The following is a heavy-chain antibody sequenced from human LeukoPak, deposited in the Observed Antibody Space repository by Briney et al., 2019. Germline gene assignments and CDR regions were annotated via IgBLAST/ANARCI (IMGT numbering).Heavy chain of an antibody. CDR1: GGSISSGDYY. J-gene: IGHJ4*02. CDR2: IYYSGST. D-gene: IGHD6-13*01. V-gene: IGHV4-61*08. CDR3: ARDSLYSSSWQYFDY. Sequence: PSETLSLTCTVSGGSISSGDYYWSWIRQPPGKGLEWIGYIYYSGSTNYNPSLKSRVTISVDTSKNQFSLKLSSVTAADTAVYYCARDSLYSSSWQYFDYWGQGTLVTVSS.